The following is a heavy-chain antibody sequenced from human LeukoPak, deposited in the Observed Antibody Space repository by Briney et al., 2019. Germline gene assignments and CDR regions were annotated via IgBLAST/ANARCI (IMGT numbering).Heavy chain of an antibody. V-gene: IGHV3-30-3*01. CDR2: ISYDGSNK. J-gene: IGHJ4*02. Sequence: GGSLRLSCAASGFTFCSHTMHWVRQAPGKGLEWVAFISYDGSNKHYAESVRGRFTISRDNSKSTLYLQMNSLRAEDTAVYYCVRDRSGSYPYCFDFWGQGTLVTASS. D-gene: IGHD1-26*01. CDR1: GFTFCSHT. CDR3: VRDRSGSYPYCFDF.